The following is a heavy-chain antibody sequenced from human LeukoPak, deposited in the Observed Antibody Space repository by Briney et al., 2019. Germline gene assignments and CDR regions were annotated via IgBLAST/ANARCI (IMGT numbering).Heavy chain of an antibody. CDR3: TTGELGGKY. CDR1: GFIFSTYS. Sequence: GGSLRLSCAASGFIFSTYSMNWVRQAPGKGLEWISYISSSSSSIYYADSVKGRFTISRDNAKKSLYLQMNSLRDEDTAVYYCTTGELGGKYWGQGTLVTVSS. J-gene: IGHJ4*02. V-gene: IGHV3-48*02. D-gene: IGHD2/OR15-2a*01. CDR2: ISSSSSSI.